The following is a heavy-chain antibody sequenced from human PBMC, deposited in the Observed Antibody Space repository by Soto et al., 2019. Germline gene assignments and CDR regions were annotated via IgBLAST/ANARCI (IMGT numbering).Heavy chain of an antibody. CDR1: GFTFSTYG. Sequence: GGSLRLSCSASGFTFSTYGIHWVRQAPGKGLEWVAVISHDGSIKYYADSVKGRFTISRDNSKNTLYLQMISLRAEDTAVYYCARVSWREKYGMDVWGQGTTVTVSS. CDR3: ARVSWREKYGMDV. J-gene: IGHJ6*02. V-gene: IGHV3-30*03. CDR2: ISHDGSIK.